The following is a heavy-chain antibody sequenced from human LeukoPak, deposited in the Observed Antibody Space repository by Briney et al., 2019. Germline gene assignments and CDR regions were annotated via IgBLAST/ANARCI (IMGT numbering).Heavy chain of an antibody. CDR1: GFTFSSYW. CDR2: ISGSGDNT. D-gene: IGHD3-22*01. CDR3: AKGSYYDSSGSFYFDY. J-gene: IGHJ4*02. Sequence: QPGGSLGLSCAASGFTFSSYWMHWVRQAPGKGLEWVSGISGSGDNTYYADSVKGRFTISRDNSKNTLYVQVNSLGTEDTAAYYCAKGSYYDSSGSFYFDYWGQGTLVTVSS. V-gene: IGHV3-23*01.